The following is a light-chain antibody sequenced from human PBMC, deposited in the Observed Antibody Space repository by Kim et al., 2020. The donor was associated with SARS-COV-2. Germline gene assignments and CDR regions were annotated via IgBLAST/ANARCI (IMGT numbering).Light chain of an antibody. Sequence: QLVLTQPPSVSGAPGQRVTISCTGSSSNIVAGYDVHWYQQLPGTAPKLLIYGNSNRPSGVPDRFSGSKSGTSASLAITGLQAEDEADYYCQSYDSSLSVYYVFGTGTKVTVL. V-gene: IGLV1-40*01. J-gene: IGLJ1*01. CDR1: SSNIVAGYD. CDR3: QSYDSSLSVYYV. CDR2: GNS.